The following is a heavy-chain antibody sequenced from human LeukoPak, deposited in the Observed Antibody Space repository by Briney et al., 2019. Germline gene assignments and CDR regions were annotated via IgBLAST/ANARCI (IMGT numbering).Heavy chain of an antibody. CDR1: GYTFTSYD. V-gene: IGHV1-8*01. CDR3: ARGLDGDYGIFYYGMDV. CDR2: MNPNSGNT. J-gene: IGHJ6*02. D-gene: IGHD4-17*01. Sequence: ASVKVSCKASGYTFTSYDINWVRQATGQGLEWMGWMNPNSGNTGYAQKFQGRVTMTRNTSISTAYMELSSLRSEDTAVYYCARGLDGDYGIFYYGMDVWGQGTTVTVSS.